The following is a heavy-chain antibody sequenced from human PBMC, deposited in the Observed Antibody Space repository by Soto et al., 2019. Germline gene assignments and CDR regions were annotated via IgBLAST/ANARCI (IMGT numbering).Heavy chain of an antibody. CDR1: GGSISSGGYY. J-gene: IGHJ4*02. Sequence: SHTRTVSGGSISSGGYYWNLKRQPPGKGLEWIGYIYYSGSTNYNPSLKSRVTISVDTSKNQFSLKMSSVTAADTAVYYCARLATRYYFDYWGQGTLVTVSS. V-gene: IGHV4-61*08. CDR2: IYYSGST. CDR3: ARLATRYYFDY. D-gene: IGHD1-1*01.